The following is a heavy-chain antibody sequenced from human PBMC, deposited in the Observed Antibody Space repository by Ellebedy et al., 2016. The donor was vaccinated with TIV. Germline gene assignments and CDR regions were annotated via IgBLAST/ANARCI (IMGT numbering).Heavy chain of an antibody. D-gene: IGHD1-1*01. V-gene: IGHV3-15*07. CDR1: GITISNAW. CDR3: DRACVSHNCYQFIGN. Sequence: PGGSLRLSCAASGITISNAWIHWFRQAPGKGLEWVGRSQSKGAGGTTDYAAPVKGRFTISRDDSKDKLYLQMNSLKTEDTAVYFCDRACVSHNCYQFIGNWGQGTLVTVSS. CDR2: SQSKGAGGTT. J-gene: IGHJ4*02.